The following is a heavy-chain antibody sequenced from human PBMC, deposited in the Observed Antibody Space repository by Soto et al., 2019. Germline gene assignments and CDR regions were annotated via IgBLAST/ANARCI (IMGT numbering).Heavy chain of an antibody. CDR1: GFTLSYAW. CDR2: IKRKSDGGTT. J-gene: IGHJ4*02. Sequence: GGSLRLSCAASGFTLSYAWMNWVRQAPGKGLEWVGLIKRKSDGGTTDYAAPVKGRFTISRDDSENTVYLQMNSLKTEDTAVYYCAPIYADYSSYWGPGTLVTVSS. D-gene: IGHD4-17*01. V-gene: IGHV3-15*07. CDR3: APIYADYSSY.